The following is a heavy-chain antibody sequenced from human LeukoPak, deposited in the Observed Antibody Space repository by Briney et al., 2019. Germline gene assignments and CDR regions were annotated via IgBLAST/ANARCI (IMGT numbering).Heavy chain of an antibody. V-gene: IGHV3-23*01. CDR1: GFTFTSHA. CDR3: AKASVLRGSGSYWVRCYFDC. J-gene: IGHJ4*02. CDR2: TSGGGGST. D-gene: IGHD3-10*01. Sequence: PGGSLRLSCAASGFTFTSHAMSSVRQAPGKGLEWVSVTSGGGGSTYYADSVKGRFTISRDNSENTLYLQMNSLRADDTAVYYCAKASVLRGSGSYWVRCYFDCWGQGTLVTVSS.